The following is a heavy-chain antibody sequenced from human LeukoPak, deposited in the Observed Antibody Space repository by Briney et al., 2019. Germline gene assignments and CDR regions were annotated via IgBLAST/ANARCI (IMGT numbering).Heavy chain of an antibody. V-gene: IGHV4-39*07. CDR3: ARGAAAGNGGGNWFDP. CDR1: GGSISSSGYY. CDR2: VDSGGGS. Sequence: SETLSLTCTVSGGSISSSGYYWGWVRQPPGKGLEWIGSVDSGGGSHYNPSLKSRVTTSRDTSKNQVSLRLISVTAADTAVYYCARGAAAGNGGGNWFDPWGQGTLVTVSS. J-gene: IGHJ5*02. D-gene: IGHD6-13*01.